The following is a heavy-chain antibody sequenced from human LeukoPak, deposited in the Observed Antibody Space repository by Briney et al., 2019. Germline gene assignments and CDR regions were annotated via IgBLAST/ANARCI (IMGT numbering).Heavy chain of an antibody. CDR2: IKPNSGGT. Sequence: ASVKVSCKASGYTFTAYCIHWVRQAPGQGLEWMGWIKPNSGGTNYAQKFQGRVTMTRDTSISTAYMELSSLRSDDTAVYYCARPSGGSLRDGFDIWGQGTMVTVSS. J-gene: IGHJ3*02. V-gene: IGHV1-2*02. CDR3: ARPSGGSLRDGFDI. D-gene: IGHD1-26*01. CDR1: GYTFTAYC.